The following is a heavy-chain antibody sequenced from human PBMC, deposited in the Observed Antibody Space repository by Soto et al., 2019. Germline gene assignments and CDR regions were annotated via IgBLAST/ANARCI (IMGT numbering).Heavy chain of an antibody. CDR1: GFTFSNYW. CDR2: IKEDGSEQ. D-gene: IGHD1-26*01. CDR3: TTDVGIEVAPLFTH. V-gene: IGHV3-7*03. Sequence: PGGSLRLSCAASGFTFSNYWMSWVRQAPGKGLEWVAHIKEDGSEQKYADSVKGRFTISRDNAKNMLYLQLNGLNTDDTAMYYCTTDVGIEVAPLFTHWGQGTLVTVSS. J-gene: IGHJ4*02.